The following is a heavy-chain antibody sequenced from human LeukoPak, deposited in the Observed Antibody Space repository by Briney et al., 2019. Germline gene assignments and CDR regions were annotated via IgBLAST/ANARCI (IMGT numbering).Heavy chain of an antibody. CDR1: GFTFSSYS. Sequence: TGGSLRLSCAASGFTFSSYSMNWVRQAPGKGLEWVSSISSSSSYIYYADSVKGRFTISRDNSKNTLYLQMNSLRAEDTAVYYCAKIASGCSYGQKYYYYYMDVWGKGTTVTISS. J-gene: IGHJ6*03. V-gene: IGHV3-21*04. CDR2: ISSSSSYI. D-gene: IGHD5-18*01. CDR3: AKIASGCSYGQKYYYYYMDV.